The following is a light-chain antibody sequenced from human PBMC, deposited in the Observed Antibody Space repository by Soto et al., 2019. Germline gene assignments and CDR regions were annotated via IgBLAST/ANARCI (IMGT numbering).Light chain of an antibody. CDR3: AAWDDSLSGWV. Sequence: QSVLTQPPSASGTPGQRVIISCSGSSSNIGSNFVYWYQQFPGTAPKLLIYRNNQRPSGVPDRFSGSKSGTSASLAISGLPSEDEADYYCAAWDDSLSGWVFGGGTKVTVL. V-gene: IGLV1-47*01. CDR2: RNN. J-gene: IGLJ3*02. CDR1: SSNIGSNF.